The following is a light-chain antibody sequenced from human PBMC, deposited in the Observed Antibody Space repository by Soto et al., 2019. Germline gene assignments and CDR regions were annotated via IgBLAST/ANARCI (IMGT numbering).Light chain of an antibody. CDR1: SSDVGRYDY. CDR2: DVS. J-gene: IGLJ2*01. V-gene: IGLV2-14*03. CDR3: NSYTSTAARVV. Sequence: QSALTQPASVSGSLGQSITISCTGTSSDVGRYDYVSWYQQHPGKAPKLLIYDVSYRPSGVSDRFSGSKSGNTASLTISGLQPDDEADYHCNSYTSTAARVVFGGGTKLTVL.